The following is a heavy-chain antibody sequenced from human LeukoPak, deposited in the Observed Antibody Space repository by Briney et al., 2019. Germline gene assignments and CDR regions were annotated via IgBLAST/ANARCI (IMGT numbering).Heavy chain of an antibody. CDR3: ARQYSSSASFDY. D-gene: IGHD6-6*01. J-gene: IGHJ4*02. CDR2: IYTSGST. Sequence: SETPSLTCTVSGGSISSYYWSWIRQPPGKGLEWIGYIYTSGSTNYNPSLKSRVTISVDTSKNQFSLKLSSVTAADTAVYYCARQYSSSASFDYWGQGTLVTVSS. CDR1: GGSISSYY. V-gene: IGHV4-4*09.